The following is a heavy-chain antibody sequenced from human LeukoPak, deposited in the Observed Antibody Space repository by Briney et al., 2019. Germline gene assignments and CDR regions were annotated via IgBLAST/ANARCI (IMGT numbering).Heavy chain of an antibody. CDR3: ARDVTSDSG. J-gene: IGHJ4*02. CDR1: GYTFTGYY. CDR2: INPNRGGT. Sequence: DSVKVSCKVSGYTFTGYYMHWVRQAPGQGLEWMGWINPNRGGTNYAQKFQGRVTMTRDTSISSAYMELSRLRSADAAVYYCARDVTSDSGWGQGTLVTASS. D-gene: IGHD3-22*01. V-gene: IGHV1-2*02.